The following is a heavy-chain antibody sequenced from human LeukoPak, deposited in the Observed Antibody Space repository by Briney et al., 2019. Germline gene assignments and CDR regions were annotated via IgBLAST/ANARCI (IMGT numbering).Heavy chain of an antibody. CDR1: GGSISSDGCS. CDR2: IYQSGNT. V-gene: IGHV4-30-2*01. Sequence: ASETLSLTCAVSGGSISSDGCSWSWIRQPPGKGLEWIGYIYQSGNTFNNPSLKSRVTISIDRSKNQFSLKMSSVTAADTAVYYCARNYDSNGYPHFDYWGQGTLVTVSS. D-gene: IGHD3-22*01. CDR3: ARNYDSNGYPHFDY. J-gene: IGHJ4*02.